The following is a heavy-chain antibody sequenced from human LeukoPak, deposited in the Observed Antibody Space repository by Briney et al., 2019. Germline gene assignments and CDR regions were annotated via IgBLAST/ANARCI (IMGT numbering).Heavy chain of an antibody. CDR2: ISGTSSTI. CDR3: VRESSGTVDY. V-gene: IGHV3-48*02. D-gene: IGHD6-6*01. Sequence: GGSLRLSCAASGFTFSTYSMNWVHQAPGKGLEWVSYISGTSSTIYYADSVKGRFTISRDNAKNSLNLQMNSLRDEDSAVYYCVRESSGTVDYWGQGTLVTVSS. J-gene: IGHJ4*02. CDR1: GFTFSTYS.